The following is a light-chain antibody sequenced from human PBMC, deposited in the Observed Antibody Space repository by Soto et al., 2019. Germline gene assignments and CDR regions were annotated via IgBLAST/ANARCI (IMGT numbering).Light chain of an antibody. CDR3: QQCRNWSLT. Sequence: EIVMTQSPATLSVSPGERATLSCRASQSISTELAWYQQKRGQPPRLLIYSASTRATGVPARFTGSGSGSEFTLTISGLQSEDFAVYYCQQCRNWSLTFGQGTRLEI. CDR2: SAS. V-gene: IGKV3-15*01. CDR1: QSISTE. J-gene: IGKJ2*01.